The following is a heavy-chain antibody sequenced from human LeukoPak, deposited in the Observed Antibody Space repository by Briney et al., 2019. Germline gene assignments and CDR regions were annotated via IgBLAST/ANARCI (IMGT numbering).Heavy chain of an antibody. J-gene: IGHJ6*02. CDR3: AKVLNPLVGTITGHYYYGMDV. CDR1: GFTFSSYG. CDR2: ISYDGSNK. Sequence: PGGSLRLSCAASGFTFSSYGMHWVRQAPGKGLEWVAVISYDGSNKYYADSVKGRFTISRDNSENTLYLQMNSLRAEDAAMYYCAKVLNPLVGTITGHYYYGMDVWGQGTTVTVSS. V-gene: IGHV3-30*18. D-gene: IGHD1-26*01.